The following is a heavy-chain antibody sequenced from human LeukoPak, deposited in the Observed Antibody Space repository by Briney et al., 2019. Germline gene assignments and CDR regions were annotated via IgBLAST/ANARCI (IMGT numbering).Heavy chain of an antibody. V-gene: IGHV4-59*01. D-gene: IGHD3-9*01. CDR3: ARDHPVADWAADI. CDR2: IDYSGSS. CDR1: GGSIGSYS. Sequence: PPETLSLTCSVSGGSIGSYSWTWIRQPPGKGLEWIGFIDYSGSSNYNPSLKSRVTISADPSKNHSSLNLTSVTAADTAVYFCARDHPVADWAADIWGRGTMVTVSS. J-gene: IGHJ3*02.